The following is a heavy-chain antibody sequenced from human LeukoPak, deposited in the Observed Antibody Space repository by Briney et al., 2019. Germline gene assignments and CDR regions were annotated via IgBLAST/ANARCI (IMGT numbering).Heavy chain of an antibody. CDR3: ARATGGNLDY. V-gene: IGHV4-59*01. CDR1: GGSISSYY. CDR2: IYYSGST. Sequence: PSETLSLTCTVSGGSISSYYWSWIRQPPGKGLEWIWYIYYSGSTNYNPSLKSRVTISVDTSKNQFSLKLSSVTAADTAVYYCARATGGNLDYWGQGTLVTVSS. D-gene: IGHD2-15*01. J-gene: IGHJ4*02.